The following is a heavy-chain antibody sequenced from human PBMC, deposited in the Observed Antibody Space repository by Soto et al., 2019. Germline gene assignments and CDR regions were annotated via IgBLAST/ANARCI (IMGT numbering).Heavy chain of an antibody. CDR2: IYYSGST. CDR3: ATATQGLPTYYYYGMDV. CDR1: GGSISSGGYY. V-gene: IGHV4-31*03. Sequence: QVQLQDSGPGLVKPSQTLSLTCTVSGGSISSGGYYWSWIRQHPGKGLEWIGYIYYSGSTYYNPSLKSRVTISVDTSKNQFSLKLSSVTAADTAVYYCATATQGLPTYYYYGMDVWGQGTTVTVSS. J-gene: IGHJ6*02. D-gene: IGHD6-19*01.